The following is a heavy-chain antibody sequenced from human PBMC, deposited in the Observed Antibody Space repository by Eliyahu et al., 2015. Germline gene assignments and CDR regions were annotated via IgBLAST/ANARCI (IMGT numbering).Heavy chain of an antibody. V-gene: IGHV5-51*01. CDR1: GYXFTNYW. D-gene: IGHD6-19*01. CDR2: IYPGDSDT. CDR3: ATADHQWLALRAWSI. Sequence: EVQLVQSGVEVKKPGESLKISCKGSGYXFTNYWIGWVRQMPGKGLECMGIIYPGDSDTRYSPSFQGQVTISADKSISTAYLQWSSLKASDTAMYYCATADHQWLALRAWSIWGQGTMVTVSS. J-gene: IGHJ3*02.